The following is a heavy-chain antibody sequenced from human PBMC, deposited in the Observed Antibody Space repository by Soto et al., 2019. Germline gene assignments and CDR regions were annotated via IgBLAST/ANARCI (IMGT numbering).Heavy chain of an antibody. CDR1: GDTFNFYT. CDR3: ATSYGSGYRAFDS. Sequence: QVQLVQSGADVQRPGSSVRVSCKASGDTFNFYTINWVRQGPGPGLQWMGRINPILSMSNYAPRFQGRVTMTADKSTSTAYMELSSLRSEDTAMYYCATSYGSGYRAFDSWGQGALVTVSS. D-gene: IGHD3-10*01. V-gene: IGHV1-69*02. J-gene: IGHJ4*02. CDR2: INPILSMS.